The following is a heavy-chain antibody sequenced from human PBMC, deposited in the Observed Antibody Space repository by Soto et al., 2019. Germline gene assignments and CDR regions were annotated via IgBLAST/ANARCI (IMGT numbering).Heavy chain of an antibody. J-gene: IGHJ4*02. Sequence: EVQLLESGGGLVQPGGSLRLSCAASGFTFSSYAMSWVRQAPGKGLEWVSAISGSGGSTYYADSVKGRFTISRDNSKNTLYLQMNSLRAEDTAVYYCAKGESTIFGVVIRKGPFDYGGQGTLVTVSS. V-gene: IGHV3-23*01. D-gene: IGHD3-3*01. CDR1: GFTFSSYA. CDR3: AKGESTIFGVVIRKGPFDY. CDR2: ISGSGGST.